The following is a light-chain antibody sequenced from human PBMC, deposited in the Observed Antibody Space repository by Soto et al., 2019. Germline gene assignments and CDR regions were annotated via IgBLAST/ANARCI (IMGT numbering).Light chain of an antibody. CDR3: PQYYSSPQT. V-gene: IGKV4-1*01. CDR1: QSVLYSANHKNY. Sequence: DIVMTQSPDSLAVSLGERATINCKSSQSVLYSANHKNYLAWSQQKPGQPPKRLSYWASPRESLGPDRVSGSWAGQDGTRTISSRHAEDVAGYFCPQYYSSPQTFGQGTKVDIK. J-gene: IGKJ1*01. CDR2: WAS.